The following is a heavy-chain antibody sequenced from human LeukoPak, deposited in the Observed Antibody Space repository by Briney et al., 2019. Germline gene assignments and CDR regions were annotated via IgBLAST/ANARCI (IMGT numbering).Heavy chain of an antibody. CDR3: ARDLSGSSWSYYYYYYMDV. V-gene: IGHV4-4*07. CDR1: GGSISSYY. Sequence: SETLSLTCTVAGGSISSYYWSWIRQPAGKGLEWIGRIYTSGSTNYNPSLKSRVTMSVDTSKNQFSLKLSSVTAADTAVYYCARDLSGSSWSYYYYYYMDVWGKGTTVTVSS. J-gene: IGHJ6*03. CDR2: IYTSGST. D-gene: IGHD1-26*01.